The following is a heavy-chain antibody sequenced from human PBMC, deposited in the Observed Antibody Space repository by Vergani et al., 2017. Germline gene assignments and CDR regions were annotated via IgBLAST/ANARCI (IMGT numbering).Heavy chain of an antibody. V-gene: IGHV4-31*03. Sequence: QVQLQESGPGLVKPSQTLSLTCTVSGGSISSGGYYWSWIRQHPGKGLEWIGYIYYSGSTYYNPSLKSRVTISVDTSKNQFSLKLSSGTAADTAVYYCAREITMVRGVIMAQDVWGQGTTVTVSS. CDR1: GGSISSGGYY. D-gene: IGHD3-10*01. J-gene: IGHJ6*02. CDR3: AREITMVRGVIMAQDV. CDR2: IYYSGST.